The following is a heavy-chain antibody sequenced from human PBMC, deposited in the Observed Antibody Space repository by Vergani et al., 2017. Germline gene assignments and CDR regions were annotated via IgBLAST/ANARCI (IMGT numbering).Heavy chain of an antibody. CDR1: GFTFSSYA. CDR2: ISGSGGST. D-gene: IGHD3-9*01. J-gene: IGHJ4*02. Sequence: EVQLLESGGGLVQPGGSLRLSCAASGFTFSSYAMSWVRQAPGKGLEWVSAISGSGGSTYYADSVKGRSTISRDNSKNTLYLQMNSLRAEDTAVYYCAKDDYDILTGSLGYWGQGTLVTVSS. V-gene: IGHV3-23*01. CDR3: AKDDYDILTGSLGY.